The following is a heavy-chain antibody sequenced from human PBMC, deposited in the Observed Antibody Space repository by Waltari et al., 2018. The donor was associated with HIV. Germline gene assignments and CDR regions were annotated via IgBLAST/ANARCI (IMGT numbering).Heavy chain of an antibody. J-gene: IGHJ3*01. Sequence: QVQMVQSGAEVKKPGASVKVSCKTSGFSLTGYYIHWVRQAPGQGLEWMGWIYSNTGDTNYGLQFEGRVTMTRDTTMGTAYMELRTLRSDDTALYYCARQMTFYDAFDVWGQGTVVTVSS. CDR1: GFSLTGYY. CDR3: ARQMTFYDAFDV. CDR2: IYSNTGDT. V-gene: IGHV1-2*02.